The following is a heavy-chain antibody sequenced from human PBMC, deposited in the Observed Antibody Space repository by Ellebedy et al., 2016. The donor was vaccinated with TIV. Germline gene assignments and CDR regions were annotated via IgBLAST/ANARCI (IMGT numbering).Heavy chain of an antibody. CDR2: TIPIFDTP. J-gene: IGHJ2*01. V-gene: IGHV1-69*13. Sequence: ASVKVSCXASGGSFSSFAISWVRQAPGQGLEWMGGTIPIFDTPNYAQSFQGRLTTTADESTSTAYMELNSLTSDDTAIYYCAHDYGDLWGRGTLITVSS. CDR3: AHDYGDL. CDR1: GGSFSSFA. D-gene: IGHD4-17*01.